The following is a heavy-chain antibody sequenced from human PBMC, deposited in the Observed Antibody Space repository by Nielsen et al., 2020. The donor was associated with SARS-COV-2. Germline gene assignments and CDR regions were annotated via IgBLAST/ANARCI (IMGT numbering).Heavy chain of an antibody. CDR2: ISPNSGGT. Sequence: ASVKVSCKASGYTFTSYGISWVRQAPGQGLEWMGWISPNSGGTNYAQKFQGRVTMTRDTSISTAYMELSRLRSDDTAVYYCARELQEWTTIFGTGTGAYYFDYWGQGTLVTVSS. J-gene: IGHJ4*02. D-gene: IGHD3-3*01. V-gene: IGHV1-2*02. CDR1: GYTFTSYG. CDR3: ARELQEWTTIFGTGTGAYYFDY.